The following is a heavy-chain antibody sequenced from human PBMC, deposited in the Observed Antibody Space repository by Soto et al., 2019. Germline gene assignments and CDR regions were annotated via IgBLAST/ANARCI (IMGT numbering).Heavy chain of an antibody. CDR2: TYYRSKWYY. CDR3: TRDWGGLGR. V-gene: IGHV6-1*01. D-gene: IGHD3-10*01. CDR1: GDSVSSNSAA. Sequence: PSQTLSLTCAISGDSVSSNSAAWNWIRQSPGRGLEWLGRTYYRSKWYYEYAFSVKSRITITPDTSRNQFSLQLSSVTPEDTAGYYCTRDWGGLGRWGQGTLVSVSS. J-gene: IGHJ4*02.